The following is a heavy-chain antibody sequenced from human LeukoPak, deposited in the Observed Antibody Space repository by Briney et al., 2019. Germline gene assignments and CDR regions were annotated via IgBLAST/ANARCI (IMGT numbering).Heavy chain of an antibody. CDR1: GYTFTSYG. V-gene: IGHV1-18*01. Sequence: ASVKVSCKASGYTFTSYGISWVRQAPGQGLEWMGWISAYNGNTNYAQKLQGRVTMTTDTSTSTAYMELRSLRSDDTAVYYCAREASLWFGELPFDYWGQGTLVTVSS. J-gene: IGHJ4*02. CDR2: ISAYNGNT. D-gene: IGHD3-10*01. CDR3: AREASLWFGELPFDY.